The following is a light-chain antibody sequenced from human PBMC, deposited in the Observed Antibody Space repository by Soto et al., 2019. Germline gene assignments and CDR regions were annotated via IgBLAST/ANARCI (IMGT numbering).Light chain of an antibody. V-gene: IGKV4-1*01. CDR1: QRVLYNSNNKNY. J-gene: IGKJ4*01. Sequence: DIVMTQSPDSLAVSLGARATINCKSSQRVLYNSNNKNYLAWYQQKPGQPPKLLIYWASTRESGVPDRFSGSGSGTDFTLTISSLQAEDVAVYYCQQYYSTPLTFGGGTKVEIK. CDR3: QQYYSTPLT. CDR2: WAS.